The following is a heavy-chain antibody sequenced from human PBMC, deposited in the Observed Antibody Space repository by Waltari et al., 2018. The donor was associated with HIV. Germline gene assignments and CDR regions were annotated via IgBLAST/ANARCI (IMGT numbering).Heavy chain of an antibody. CDR2: IDWDDHK. CDR3: ARICPNRTPDYYDSTQIGYMEYFHH. V-gene: IGHV2-70*15. Sequence: QVTLRESGPAMVKPTQTLTLTCTFSGFSLSTSGMCVSWIRQPPGKVLEWLARIDWDDHKYYNTSLKTRLTISKDTSKNQVVLTMTNMDPVDTATYYCARICPNRTPDYYDSTQIGYMEYFHHWGQGTLVTVSS. CDR1: GFSLSTSGMC. D-gene: IGHD3-22*01. J-gene: IGHJ1*01.